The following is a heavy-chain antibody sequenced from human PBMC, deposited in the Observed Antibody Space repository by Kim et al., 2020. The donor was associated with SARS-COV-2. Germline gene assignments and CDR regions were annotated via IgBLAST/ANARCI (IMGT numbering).Heavy chain of an antibody. CDR1: GGSISSGGYY. D-gene: IGHD3-22*01. CDR2: IYYSGST. CDR3: ARAGETSYYYDSSGYLSY. J-gene: IGHJ4*02. Sequence: SETLSLTCTVSGGSISSGGYYWSWIRQHPGKGLEWIGYIYYSGSTYYNPSLKSRVTISVDTSKNQFSLKLSSVTAADTAMYYCARAGETSYYYDSSGYLSYWGQGTLVTVSS. V-gene: IGHV4-31*03.